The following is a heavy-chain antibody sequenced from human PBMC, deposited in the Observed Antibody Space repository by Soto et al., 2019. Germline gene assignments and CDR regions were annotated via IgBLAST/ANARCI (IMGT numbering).Heavy chain of an antibody. V-gene: IGHV4-34*01. J-gene: IGHJ6*02. Sequence: QVHLQQWGAGLLKPSETLSLICAVSGGSFSGNYWTWIRQPPGKGLEWIGEFSDSGSTNYNPSLKCLVTISEDMSKSQFSLKLSSVTAADTAVYYCARGNFYYGMDVWGQGTTVTVSS. CDR1: GGSFSGNY. CDR3: ARGNFYYGMDV. CDR2: FSDSGST.